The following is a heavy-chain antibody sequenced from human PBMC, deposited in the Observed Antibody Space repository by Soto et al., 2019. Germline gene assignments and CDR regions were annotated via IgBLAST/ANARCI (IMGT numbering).Heavy chain of an antibody. CDR1: GGSISSHY. CDR3: ARDGRGASGMDV. V-gene: IGHV4-59*11. D-gene: IGHD1-26*01. CDR2: IYYRGST. J-gene: IGHJ6*02. Sequence: SETLSLTCTVSGGSISSHYWSWVRQAPGKGLEWIGHIYYRGSTSYNPSLRSRSTISVDTSNNQFSLKLNSVTTADTAVYYCARDGRGASGMDVWGQGTKVTVSS.